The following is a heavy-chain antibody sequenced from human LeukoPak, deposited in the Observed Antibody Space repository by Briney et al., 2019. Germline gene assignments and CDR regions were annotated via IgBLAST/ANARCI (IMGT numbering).Heavy chain of an antibody. Sequence: SETLSLTCTVSGGSISSYYWSWIRQPPGKGLEWFGYIYYSGSTNYNPSLKSRVTISVDTSKNQFSLKLSSVTAADTAVYYCAREDDNWFDPWGEGTQVTVSS. CDR2: IYYSGST. J-gene: IGHJ5*02. V-gene: IGHV4-59*01. CDR1: GGSISSYY. CDR3: AREDDNWFDP.